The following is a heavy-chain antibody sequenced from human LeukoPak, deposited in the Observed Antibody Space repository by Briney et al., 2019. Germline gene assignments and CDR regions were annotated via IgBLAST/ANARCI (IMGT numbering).Heavy chain of an antibody. CDR3: ARGIYSSDAFDI. CDR1: GGSISSYY. J-gene: IGHJ3*02. Sequence: SETLSLTCTVSGGSISSYYWNWIRQPPGKGLEWIGYIYYSGSTNYNPSLKSRVTMSIGTSKNQFSLKLSSVTAADTAVYYCARGIYSSDAFDIWAKGQWSPSLQ. D-gene: IGHD6-13*01. CDR2: IYYSGST. V-gene: IGHV4-59*01.